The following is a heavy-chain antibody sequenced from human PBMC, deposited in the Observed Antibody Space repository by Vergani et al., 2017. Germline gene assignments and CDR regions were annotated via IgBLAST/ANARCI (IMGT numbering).Heavy chain of an antibody. CDR2: ISAYNGNT. J-gene: IGHJ4*02. D-gene: IGHD3-22*01. CDR3: AREQWLPIDYLDY. Sequence: QVQLVQSGAEVKKPGASVKVSCKASGHTFTSYGISWVRQAPGQGLEWMGWISAYNGNTNYAQKLQGRVTMTPATSTSTAYMELRSLISDDTAVYYCAREQWLPIDYLDYWGQGTLVTVSS. CDR1: GHTFTSYG. V-gene: IGHV1-18*04.